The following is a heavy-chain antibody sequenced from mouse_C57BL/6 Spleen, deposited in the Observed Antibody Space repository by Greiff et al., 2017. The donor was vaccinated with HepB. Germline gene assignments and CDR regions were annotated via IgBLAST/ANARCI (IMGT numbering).Heavy chain of an antibody. CDR2: IYPGSGST. J-gene: IGHJ2*01. CDR3: ASVVGGIGY. D-gene: IGHD2-14*01. CDR1: GYTFTSYW. Sequence: QVQLQQPGAELVKPGASVKMSCKASGYTFTSYWITWVKQRPGQGLEWIGDIYPGSGSTNYNEKFTRKATLTVDTSSSTAYMQLSSLTSEDSAVYYCASVVGGIGYWGQGTTLTVSS. V-gene: IGHV1-55*01.